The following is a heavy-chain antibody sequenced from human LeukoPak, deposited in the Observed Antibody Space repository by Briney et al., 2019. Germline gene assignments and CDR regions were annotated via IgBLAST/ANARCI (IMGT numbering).Heavy chain of an antibody. CDR1: GYSISSGYY. J-gene: IGHJ5*02. D-gene: IGHD6-19*01. V-gene: IGHV4-38-2*02. CDR2: INHSGST. Sequence: SETLSLTCTVSGYSISSGYYWSWIRQPPGKGLEWIGEINHSGSTNYNPSLKSRVTISVDKSKNQFSLKLSSVTAADTAVYYCARPRRSGWYGNNWFDPWGQGTLVTVSS. CDR3: ARPRRSGWYGNNWFDP.